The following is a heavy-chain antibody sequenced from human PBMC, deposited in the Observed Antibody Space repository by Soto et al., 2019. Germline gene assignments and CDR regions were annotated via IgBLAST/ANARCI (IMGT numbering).Heavy chain of an antibody. CDR3: AGKTTVVTLTY. CDR1: GGSISSGGYY. V-gene: IGHV4-39*07. CDR2: INHSGST. J-gene: IGHJ4*02. D-gene: IGHD4-17*01. Sequence: PSETLSLTCTVSGGSISSGGYYWSWIRQPPGKGLEWIGEINHSGSTNYNPSLKSRVTISVDTSKNQFSLKLSSVTAADTAVYYCAGKTTVVTLTYWGQGTLVTVSS.